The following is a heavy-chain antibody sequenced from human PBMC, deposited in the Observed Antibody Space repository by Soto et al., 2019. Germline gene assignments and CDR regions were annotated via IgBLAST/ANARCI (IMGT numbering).Heavy chain of an antibody. V-gene: IGHV1-8*01. CDR2: MNPNSGNT. Sequence: ASVKVSCKASGYTFTSYDSNWVRQATGQGLEWMGWMNPNSGNTGYAQKFQGRVTMTRNTSISTAYMELSSLRSEDTAVYYCARRSSSSSWYYYMDVWGKGTTVTVSS. D-gene: IGHD6-6*01. J-gene: IGHJ6*03. CDR1: GYTFTSYD. CDR3: ARRSSSSSWYYYMDV.